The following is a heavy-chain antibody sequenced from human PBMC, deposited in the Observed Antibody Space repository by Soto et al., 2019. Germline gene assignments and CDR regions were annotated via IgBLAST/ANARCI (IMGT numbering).Heavy chain of an antibody. Sequence: PGGSLRLSCAASGFTFCNYEINWVRQAPGKGLEWISYISSTGSHIYYADSVEGRFTIARDNAKNSLYLQMNSLRAEDTAVYYCVRENYDSNTSFLDYWGQGTLVTVSS. CDR3: VRENYDSNTSFLDY. CDR2: ISSTGSHI. J-gene: IGHJ4*02. CDR1: GFTFCNYE. D-gene: IGHD3-22*01. V-gene: IGHV3-48*03.